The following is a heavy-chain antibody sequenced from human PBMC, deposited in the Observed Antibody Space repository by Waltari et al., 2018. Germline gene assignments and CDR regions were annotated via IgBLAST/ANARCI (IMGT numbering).Heavy chain of an antibody. CDR2: ISSSSTTI. CDR1: EFTFSRYG. J-gene: IGHJ6*04. Sequence: EVQLVEYGGGLVLPGGSLRPSCAASEFTFSRYGMNWVRQAPGKGLEWVSYISSSSTTIYYADSVKGRFTISRDNAKNSLYLQMNSLRDEDTAVYYCARENYYGSGTYPMDVWGKGTTVTVSS. V-gene: IGHV3-48*02. CDR3: ARENYYGSGTYPMDV. D-gene: IGHD3-10*01.